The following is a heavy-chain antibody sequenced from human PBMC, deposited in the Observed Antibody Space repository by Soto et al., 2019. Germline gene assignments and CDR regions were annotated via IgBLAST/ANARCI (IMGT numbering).Heavy chain of an antibody. D-gene: IGHD3-10*01. CDR1: GGSLSSYY. Sequence: PSETLSLTCTVSGGSLSSYYWSWIRPSPGKGLEWVGYMCNSASANYNPSLKSRVTISVDMSQNQFSLKLNSMTAADTAVYYCTRHNYGSGSTYFDYRGQGTRVTVSS. V-gene: IGHV4-59*08. J-gene: IGHJ4*02. CDR2: MCNSASA. CDR3: TRHNYGSGSTYFDY.